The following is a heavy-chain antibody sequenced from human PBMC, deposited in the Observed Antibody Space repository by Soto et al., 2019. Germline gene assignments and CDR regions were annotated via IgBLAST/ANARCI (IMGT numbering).Heavy chain of an antibody. V-gene: IGHV4-59*01. CDR2: GYYSGSA. CDR3: ARSGSDFYYYYGIDV. Sequence: SETLSLTCTVSGGSISSCCWSWSRKRPGKGLGWIGYGYYSGSANANSSLKSRVTISVDTTKNKISRKLISVTAADTAVYYCARSGSDFYYYYGIDVWGQGTTVTVSS. J-gene: IGHJ6*02. CDR1: GGSISSCC. D-gene: IGHD1-26*01.